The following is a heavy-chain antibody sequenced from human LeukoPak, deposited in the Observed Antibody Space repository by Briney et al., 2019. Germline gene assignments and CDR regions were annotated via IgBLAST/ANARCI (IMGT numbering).Heavy chain of an antibody. Sequence: GGSLRLSCAASGFAFSSYAMHWVRQAPGKGLEWVAVISYDGSNKYYADSVKGRFTISRDNSKNTLYLQMNSLRSEDTAVYYCARDREQLAPLPGWGYFDYWGQGTLVTVSS. D-gene: IGHD6-6*01. J-gene: IGHJ4*02. CDR2: ISYDGSNK. CDR3: ARDREQLAPLPGWGYFDY. CDR1: GFAFSSYA. V-gene: IGHV3-30-3*01.